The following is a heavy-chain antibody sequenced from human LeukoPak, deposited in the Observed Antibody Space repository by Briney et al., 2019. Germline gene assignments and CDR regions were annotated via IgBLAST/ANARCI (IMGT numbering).Heavy chain of an antibody. D-gene: IGHD2-15*01. CDR3: AKDSSDSPFDY. J-gene: IGHJ4*02. V-gene: IGHV3-43D*03. Sequence: GGSLRLSCAASGFTFSSYWMYWVRQAPGKGLEWVSLISWDGGSTYYADSVKGRFTISRDNSKNSLYLQMNSLRAEDTALYYCAKDSSDSPFDYWGQGTLVTVSS. CDR2: ISWDGGST. CDR1: GFTFSSYW.